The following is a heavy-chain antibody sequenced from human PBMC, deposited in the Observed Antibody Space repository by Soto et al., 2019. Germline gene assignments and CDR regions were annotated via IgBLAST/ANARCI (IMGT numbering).Heavy chain of an antibody. CDR3: AREYNSSCYYSDY. CDR2: ISGSGGST. Sequence: PGGSLRLSCAASGFTFSSYAMTWVRQAPGKGLEWVSVISGSGGSTYFADSVKGRFTISRDNSKNTLYLQMSSLRAEDTALYYCAREYNSSCYYSDYWGLGTLVTVSS. V-gene: IGHV3-23*01. CDR1: GFTFSSYA. J-gene: IGHJ4*02. D-gene: IGHD3-22*01.